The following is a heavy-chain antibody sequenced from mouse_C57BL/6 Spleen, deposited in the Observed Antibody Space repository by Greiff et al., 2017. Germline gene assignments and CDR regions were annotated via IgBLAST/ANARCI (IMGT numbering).Heavy chain of an antibody. CDR3: ARSAQAFDY. CDR1: GYAFTNYL. Sequence: VQLQQSGAELVRPGTSVKVSCKASGYAFTNYLIEWVKQRPGQGLEWIGVINPGSGGTNYNEKFKGKATLTADKSSSTAYMQLSSLTSKDSAVYFCARSAQAFDYWGQGTTLTVSS. D-gene: IGHD3-2*02. J-gene: IGHJ2*01. V-gene: IGHV1-54*01. CDR2: INPGSGGT.